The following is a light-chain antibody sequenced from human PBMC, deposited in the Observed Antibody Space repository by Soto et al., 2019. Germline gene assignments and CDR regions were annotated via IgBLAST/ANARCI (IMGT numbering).Light chain of an antibody. CDR1: SSDVGGYNY. J-gene: IGLJ1*01. CDR2: EVS. V-gene: IGLV2-8*01. Sequence: QSALTQPPSASGSPGQSVTISCTGTSSDVGGYNYVSWYQQHPGKAPKLMNSEVSKRPSGVPDRFSGSKSGNTASLTVSGLQAEDEADYYCSSYAGSNYPYVFGTGTKVTVL. CDR3: SSYAGSNYPYV.